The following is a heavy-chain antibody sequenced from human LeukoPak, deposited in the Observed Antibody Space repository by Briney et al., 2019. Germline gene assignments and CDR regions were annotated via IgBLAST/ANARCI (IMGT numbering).Heavy chain of an antibody. CDR3: ARTNYYGSGSYIGVWFDP. V-gene: IGHV4-39*07. J-gene: IGHJ5*02. CDR2: IYYRGST. CDR1: GGSISSSSYY. Sequence: SETLSLTCTVSGGSISSSSYYWVWIRQPPGKGLECIGLIYYRGSTYYNPSLKSRVTISVDTSKNQFSLKLSSVTTADTAVYYRARTNYYGSGSYIGVWFDPWGQGTLVTVSS. D-gene: IGHD3-10*01.